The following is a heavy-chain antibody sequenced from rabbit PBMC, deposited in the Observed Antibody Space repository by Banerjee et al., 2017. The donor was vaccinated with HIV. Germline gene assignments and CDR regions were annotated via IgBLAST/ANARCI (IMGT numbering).Heavy chain of an antibody. V-gene: IGHV1S40*01. CDR1: GFTISNYW. CDR3: ARDDDVNNRYFNL. CDR2: IDPDGTT. Sequence: QSLEESGGDLVKPGASLTLTCKASGFTISNYWMSWVRQAPGKGLEWIGTIDPDGTTHYASWAKGRFTISKTSSTTVTLEMTSLTGADTATYFCARDDDVNNRYFNLWGPGTLVTVS. D-gene: IGHD2-1*01. J-gene: IGHJ4*01.